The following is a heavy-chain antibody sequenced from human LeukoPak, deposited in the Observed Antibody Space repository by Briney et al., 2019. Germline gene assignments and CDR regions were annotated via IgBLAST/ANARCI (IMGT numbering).Heavy chain of an antibody. Sequence: GGSLRLSCAASGFTFSSYGMHWVRQAPGKGLEWVAVISCDGSNKYYADSVKGRFTISRDNSKNTLYLQMNSLRAEDTAVYYCAKEVRRAYYGSGRRLDYWGQGTLVTVSS. CDR1: GFTFSSYG. D-gene: IGHD3-10*01. J-gene: IGHJ4*02. V-gene: IGHV3-30*18. CDR3: AKEVRRAYYGSGRRLDY. CDR2: ISCDGSNK.